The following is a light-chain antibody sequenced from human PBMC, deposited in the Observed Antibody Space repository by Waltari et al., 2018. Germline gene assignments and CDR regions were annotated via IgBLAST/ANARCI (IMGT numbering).Light chain of an antibody. J-gene: IGLJ2*01. CDR3: LSRDTSSTRL. CDR1: SLRRYY. Sequence: SSELTQDPAVSVALGQTVRITCQGDSLRRYYASWYQQRPGQAPILVLYGQDNRPSGIPDRFSGYTSGNTASLTITGAQAEDEADYYCLSRDTSSTRLFGGGTRLTV. V-gene: IGLV3-19*01. CDR2: GQD.